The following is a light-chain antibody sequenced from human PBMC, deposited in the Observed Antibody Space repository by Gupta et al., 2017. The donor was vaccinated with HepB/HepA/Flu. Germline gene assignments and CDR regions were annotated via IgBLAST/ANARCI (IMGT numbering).Light chain of an antibody. Sequence: QSVLTQPPSASGTPGQRVPISCSGSSSNVGSRPVKWYQPLPRTAPKLLIYNDDQRPCGIPDRFSGSKSGTSASTAISGLRSDDEADCYCAAWDDIQNCYVFGTGTKVSVI. V-gene: IGLV1-44*01. CDR1: SSNVGSRP. CDR3: AAWDDIQNCYV. CDR2: NDD. J-gene: IGLJ1*01.